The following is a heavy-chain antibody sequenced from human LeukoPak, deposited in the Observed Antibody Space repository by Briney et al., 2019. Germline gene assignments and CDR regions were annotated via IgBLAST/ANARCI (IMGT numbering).Heavy chain of an antibody. CDR3: ASSPPIWFGEGN. CDR2: ISRNSSHT. CDR1: GFNFGTYT. V-gene: IGHV3-21*01. J-gene: IGHJ4*02. D-gene: IGHD3-10*01. Sequence: PGGSLRLPCAASGFNFGTYTIKWVRQAPGKGLEWVSSISRNSSHTYYADSVKGRFTISRDNAKNSVYLQMNSLRVEDTALYYCASSPPIWFGEGNWGQGALVTVSS.